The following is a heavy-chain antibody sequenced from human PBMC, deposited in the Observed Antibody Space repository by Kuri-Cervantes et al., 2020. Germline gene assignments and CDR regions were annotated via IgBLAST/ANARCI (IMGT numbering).Heavy chain of an antibody. Sequence: GESLKISCAASGFTFSSYGMNWVRQAPGKGLEWVSYINGHGDSTQYADSVKGRFTISRDNSKNTVFLQMTSLRAEDTAVYYCARDLAGWDREDYWGQGTLVTVSS. CDR1: GFTFSSYG. V-gene: IGHV3-23*01. CDR3: ARDLAGWDREDY. D-gene: IGHD1-26*01. CDR2: INGHGDST. J-gene: IGHJ4*02.